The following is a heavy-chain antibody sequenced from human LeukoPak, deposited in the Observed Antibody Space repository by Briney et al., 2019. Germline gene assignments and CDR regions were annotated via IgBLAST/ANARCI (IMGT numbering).Heavy chain of an antibody. J-gene: IGHJ6*02. CDR2: IIPIFGTA. V-gene: IGHV1-69*13. Sequence: SVKVSCKASGGTFSSYAISWVRQAPGQGLEWMGGIIPIFGTANYAQKFQGRVTITAVESTSTAYMELSSLRSEDTAVYYCARDSLYSSSWPHYYGMDVWGQGTTVTVSS. CDR1: GGTFSSYA. CDR3: ARDSLYSSSWPHYYGMDV. D-gene: IGHD6-13*01.